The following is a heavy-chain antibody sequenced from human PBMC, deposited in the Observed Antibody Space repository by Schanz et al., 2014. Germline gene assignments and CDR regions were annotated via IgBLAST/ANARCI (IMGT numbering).Heavy chain of an antibody. J-gene: IGHJ1*01. CDR2: ISDYNADT. CDR3: AGATYSSSWYGGSEYFQH. V-gene: IGHV1-18*04. Sequence: QVQLVQSGAEVKKPGASVKVSCKASGYTFTSYGISWVRQAPGQGPEWMGWISDYNADTKYAQKVQGRVTMTTDTSTSTAYMELRSLRSDDTAVYYCAGATYSSSWYGGSEYFQHWGQGTLLIVSS. D-gene: IGHD6-13*01. CDR1: GYTFTSYG.